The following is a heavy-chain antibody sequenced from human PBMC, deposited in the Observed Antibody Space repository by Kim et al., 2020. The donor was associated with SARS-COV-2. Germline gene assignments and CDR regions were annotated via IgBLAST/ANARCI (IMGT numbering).Heavy chain of an antibody. J-gene: IGHJ4*02. CDR1: GGSISSGGYY. D-gene: IGHD2-21*02. CDR2: IYYSGST. CDR3: ARGSMRFRRIVVVTAFDY. Sequence: SETLSLTCTVSGGSISSGGYYWSWIRQHPGKGLEWIGYIYYSGSTYYNPSLKSRVTISVDTSKNQFSLKLSSVTAADTAVYYCARGSMRFRRIVVVTAFDYWGQGTLVTVSS. V-gene: IGHV4-31*03.